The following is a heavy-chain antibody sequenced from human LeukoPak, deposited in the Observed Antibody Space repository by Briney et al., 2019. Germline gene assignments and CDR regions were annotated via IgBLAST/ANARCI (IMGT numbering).Heavy chain of an antibody. D-gene: IGHD3-10*01. CDR3: ARSSGSGSRNYYYYPLDV. CDR1: GDSIRSSY. V-gene: IGHV4-59*01. Sequence: SETLSLTCTVSGDSIRSSYWSWIRQPPGKGLEWIGVIYYSGSANYSPSLKSRVTISLDTSQNQISLNLTFVTAADTAVYYCARSSGSGSRNYYYYPLDVWGQGTTVSVSS. CDR2: IYYSGSA. J-gene: IGHJ6*02.